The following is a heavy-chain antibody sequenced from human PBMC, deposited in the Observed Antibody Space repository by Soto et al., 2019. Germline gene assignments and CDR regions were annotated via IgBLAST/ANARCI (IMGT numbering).Heavy chain of an antibody. CDR2: ISGSGGST. D-gene: IGHD4-17*01. Sequence: GGSLRLSCAASGFTFSSYAMSWVRQAPGKGLEWVSAISGSGGSTYYADSVKGRFTISRDNSKNTLYLQMNSLRAEDTAVYYCAKDRWKSDGDYLGRTYFDYWGQETLVTVFS. CDR1: GFTFSSYA. V-gene: IGHV3-23*01. J-gene: IGHJ4*02. CDR3: AKDRWKSDGDYLGRTYFDY.